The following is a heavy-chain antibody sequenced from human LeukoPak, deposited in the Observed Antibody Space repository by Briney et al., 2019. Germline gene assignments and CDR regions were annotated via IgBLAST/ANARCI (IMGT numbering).Heavy chain of an antibody. V-gene: IGHV1-69*04. CDR3: ARGSGCFGGNPPCGMDV. CDR1: GGTFSSYA. CDR2: IIPILGIA. D-gene: IGHD4-23*01. J-gene: IGHJ6*02. Sequence: GASVKVSCKASGGTFSSYAISWVRQAPGQGLEWMGRIIPILGIANYAQKFQGRVTITADKSTSTAYMELSSLRSEDTAVYYRARGSGCFGGNPPCGMDVWGQGTTVTVSS.